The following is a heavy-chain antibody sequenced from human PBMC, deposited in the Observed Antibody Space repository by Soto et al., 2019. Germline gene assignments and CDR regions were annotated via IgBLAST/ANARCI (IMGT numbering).Heavy chain of an antibody. V-gene: IGHV4-4*02. J-gene: IGHJ4*02. CDR3: ARDIGDGRYDY. CDR2: MWHSGST. Sequence: LSLTCAVSGASIISSSWWSWVRQPPGKGLEWIGEMWHSGSTKYNPSLKSRVTISVDKSKNQFSLRLTSVTAADTAVYYCARDIGDGRYDYWGRGTLVTVSS. D-gene: IGHD3-10*01. CDR1: GASIISSSW.